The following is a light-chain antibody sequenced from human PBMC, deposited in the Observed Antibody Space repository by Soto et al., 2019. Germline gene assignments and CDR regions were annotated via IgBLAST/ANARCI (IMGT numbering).Light chain of an antibody. CDR3: TSYAGGNNV. V-gene: IGLV2-8*01. J-gene: IGLJ1*01. Sequence: QSALTQPPSASGSPGQSVTISCTGTSSDVGGYNYVSWYQQYPGKVPKLMVYEVNKRPSGVPDRFSGSKSGNTASLTVSGLQAEDEAAYYCTSYAGGNNVIGTGTKVTVL. CDR2: EVN. CDR1: SSDVGGYNY.